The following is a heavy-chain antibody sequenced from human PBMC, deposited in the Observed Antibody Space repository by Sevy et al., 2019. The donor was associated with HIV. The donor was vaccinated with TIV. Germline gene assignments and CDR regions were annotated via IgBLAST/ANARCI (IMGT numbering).Heavy chain of an antibody. CDR2: MNPNSGNT. J-gene: IGHJ4*02. CDR1: GYTFTSYD. Sequence: ASVKVSCKASGYTFTSYDINWVRQATGQGLEWMGCMNPNSGNTGYAQRFQGRVTMTRNTSISTAYMELSSLRSEDTAVYYCARVGPYGDYFDYWGQGTLVTVSS. CDR3: ARVGPYGDYFDY. V-gene: IGHV1-8*01. D-gene: IGHD4-17*01.